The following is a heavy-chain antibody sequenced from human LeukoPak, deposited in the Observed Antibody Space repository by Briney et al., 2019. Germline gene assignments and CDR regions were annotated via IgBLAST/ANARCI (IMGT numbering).Heavy chain of an antibody. J-gene: IGHJ4*02. CDR3: ARGRLVVAAPFDY. Sequence: SWIRQPPGKGLEWIGYIYYSGSTYYNPSLKSRVTISVDTSKNQFSLKLSSVTAADTAVYYCARGRLVVAAPFDYWGQGTLVTVSS. D-gene: IGHD2-15*01. V-gene: IGHV4-30-4*08. CDR2: IYYSGST.